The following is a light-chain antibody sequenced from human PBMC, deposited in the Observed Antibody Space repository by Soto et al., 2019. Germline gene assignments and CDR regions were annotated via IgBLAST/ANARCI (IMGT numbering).Light chain of an antibody. J-gene: IGLJ1*01. CDR3: SSYTSSSTYV. Sequence: ALTQPASVSGSPGQSITISCTGTSSDVGGYNYVSWYQQHPGKAPKLMIYDVSNRPSGVSNRFSGSKSGNTASLTFSGLQAEDEADYYCSSYTSSSTYVFGTGTKVTVL. CDR2: DVS. CDR1: SSDVGGYNY. V-gene: IGLV2-14*01.